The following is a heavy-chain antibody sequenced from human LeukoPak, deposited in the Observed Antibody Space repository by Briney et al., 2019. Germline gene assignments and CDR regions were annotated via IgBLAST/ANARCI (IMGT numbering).Heavy chain of an antibody. V-gene: IGHV3-30-3*01. J-gene: IGHJ4*02. CDR3: AKVRSGSYRIDY. CDR2: ISYDGSNK. D-gene: IGHD3-10*01. Sequence: GRPLRLSCAASGFTFSSYAMHWVRQAPGKGLEWVAVISYDGSNKYYADSVKGRFTISRGNSKNTLYLQMNSLRAEDTAVYYCAKVRSGSYRIDYWGQGTLVTVSS. CDR1: GFTFSSYA.